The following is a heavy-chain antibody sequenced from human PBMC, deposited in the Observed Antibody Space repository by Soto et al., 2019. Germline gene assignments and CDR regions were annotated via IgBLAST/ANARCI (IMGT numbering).Heavy chain of an antibody. J-gene: IGHJ4*02. CDR2: ISGDGKYI. CDR3: VKDGGYCSSTTCYSPRNHYFDS. V-gene: IGHV3-21*01. CDR1: GFAFTSYN. Sequence: PGGSLRLSCAASGFAFTSYNINWVRQAPGKGLEWVSSISGDGKYIYYGDSVKGRFTVSRDNSKNSLFLQMNNLRADDTAVYYCVKDGGYCSSTTCYSPRNHYFDSWGQGTLVTVSS. D-gene: IGHD2-2*01.